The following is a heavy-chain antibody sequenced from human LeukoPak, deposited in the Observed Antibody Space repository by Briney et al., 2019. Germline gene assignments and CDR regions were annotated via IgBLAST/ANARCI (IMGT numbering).Heavy chain of an antibody. CDR2: ISSSSTYI. D-gene: IGHD2-15*01. Sequence: GGSLRLSCAASGFTFSTYSMNWVRQAPGKGLEWVSSISSSSTYIYYADSVKGRFTISRDNSKNTLYLQMNSLRAEDTAVYYCAKGCSGGSCTDYWGQGTLVTVSS. J-gene: IGHJ4*02. V-gene: IGHV3-21*01. CDR3: AKGCSGGSCTDY. CDR1: GFTFSTYS.